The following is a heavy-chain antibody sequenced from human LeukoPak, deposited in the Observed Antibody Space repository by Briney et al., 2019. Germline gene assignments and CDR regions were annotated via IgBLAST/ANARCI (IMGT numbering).Heavy chain of an antibody. CDR1: GYSISSNNY. D-gene: IGHD3-10*01. J-gene: IGHJ6*03. CDR3: ARVEEGYGSGRRENLYYYYMDV. Sequence: PSETLSLTCTVSGYSISSNNYWGWIRQPPGKGLEWIGNIYHSGSISYNPSLKSRVTISVDTSKNQFSLKLTSVTAADTAVYFCARVEEGYGSGRRENLYYYYMDVWGKGTTVTISS. CDR2: IYHSGSI. V-gene: IGHV4-38-2*02.